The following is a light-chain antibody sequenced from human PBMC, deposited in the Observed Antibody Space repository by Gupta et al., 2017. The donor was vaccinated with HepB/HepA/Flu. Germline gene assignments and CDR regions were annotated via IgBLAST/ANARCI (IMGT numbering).Light chain of an antibody. CDR2: DDY. CDR3: QVWDTSNDHTRYV. V-gene: IGLV3-21*02. CDR1: NIESKS. Sequence: SSVLTQPPSVSVAPGQAASITCWGTNIESKSVHWYQQNPDQGPVLDVFDDYDTTSGRPDRVSCSNSGNAATVTISGFEAGDEADAYCQVWDTSNDHTRYVFGAGTKVTVL. J-gene: IGLJ1*01.